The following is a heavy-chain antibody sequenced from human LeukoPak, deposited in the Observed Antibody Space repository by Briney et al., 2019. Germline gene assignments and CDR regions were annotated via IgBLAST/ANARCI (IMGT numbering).Heavy chain of an antibody. CDR3: AKDQLLG. Sequence: GGSLRLSCAASGFTFTSYPMGWVRQAPGKGLEWVSSISRSGDDTYYADSARGRFTISRDNSKNTLYLQMNSLRAEDTAIYYCAKDQLLGWGQGTRVTVSS. V-gene: IGHV3-23*01. CDR1: GFTFTSYP. J-gene: IGHJ4*02. D-gene: IGHD3-10*01. CDR2: ISRSGDDT.